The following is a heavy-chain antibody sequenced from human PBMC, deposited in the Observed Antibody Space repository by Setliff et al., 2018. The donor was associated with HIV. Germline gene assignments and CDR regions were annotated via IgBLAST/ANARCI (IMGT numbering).Heavy chain of an antibody. CDR3: ARVVVGELLPLDY. V-gene: IGHV4-39*07. CDR1: GASVSSGGFY. J-gene: IGHJ4*02. Sequence: PSETLSLTCTVSGASVSSGGFYWSWIRQPPGKGLEWIGSIYHSESTYYNPSLNSRVTISVDTSKNHFSLKLRSATAADTAVYYCARVVVGELLPLDYWGQGILVTVSS. D-gene: IGHD3-10*01. CDR2: IYHSEST.